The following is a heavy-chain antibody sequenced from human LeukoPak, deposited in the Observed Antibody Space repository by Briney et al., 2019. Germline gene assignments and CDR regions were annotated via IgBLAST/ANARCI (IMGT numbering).Heavy chain of an antibody. J-gene: IGHJ3*02. CDR2: IYYSGSI. D-gene: IGHD5-12*01. CDR1: GGSISSSSYY. CDR3: ARHVGGYDADAFDI. Sequence: SETLSLTCTVSGGSISSSSYYWGWIRQPPGKGLEWIGSIYYSGSIYYNPSLKSRVTISVDTSKNQFSLKLSSVTAADTAVYYCARHVGGYDADAFDIWGQGTMVTVSS. V-gene: IGHV4-39*01.